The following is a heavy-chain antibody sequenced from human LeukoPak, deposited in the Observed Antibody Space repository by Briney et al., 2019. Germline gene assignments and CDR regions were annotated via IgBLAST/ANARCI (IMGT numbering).Heavy chain of an antibody. Sequence: AGGSLRLSCAASGFTFSSYAMHWVRQAPGKGLEWVTIISFDGSNKYYADSVKGRFTISRDNAKNSLYLQMNSLRAEDTAVYYCARVKRMVTDYFDYWGQGTLVTVSS. CDR3: ARVKRMVTDYFDY. V-gene: IGHV3-30*04. CDR1: GFTFSSYA. D-gene: IGHD5-18*01. J-gene: IGHJ4*02. CDR2: ISFDGSNK.